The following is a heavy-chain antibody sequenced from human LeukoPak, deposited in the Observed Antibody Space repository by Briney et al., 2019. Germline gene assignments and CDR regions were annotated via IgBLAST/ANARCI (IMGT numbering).Heavy chain of an antibody. CDR3: ARGPLIQNAFDI. CDR1: GGTFSSYA. CDR2: IIPIFGTA. Sequence: ASVKVSCKASGGTFSSYAISWVRQAPGQGLEWMGGIIPIFGTANYAQKFQGRVTITADESTSTAYMELSSLRSEDTAVYYCARGPLIQNAFDIWGQGTMVTVSS. J-gene: IGHJ3*02. V-gene: IGHV1-69*13. D-gene: IGHD5-18*01.